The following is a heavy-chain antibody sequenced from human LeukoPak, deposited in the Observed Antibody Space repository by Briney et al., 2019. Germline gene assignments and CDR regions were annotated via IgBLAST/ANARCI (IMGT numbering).Heavy chain of an antibody. D-gene: IGHD6-19*01. V-gene: IGHV3-53*01. J-gene: IGHJ3*02. Sequence: PGGPLRLSCAASVFAVSSYYMTWVRQPPGKGLEWVSLIYRGGNTYYADSVKGRFNISRDNSKNTLYLQMNSLRAEDTAMYYCARDQGCSSGWSEAFDIWGQGTMVTVSS. CDR3: ARDQGCSSGWSEAFDI. CDR1: VFAVSSYY. CDR2: IYRGGNT.